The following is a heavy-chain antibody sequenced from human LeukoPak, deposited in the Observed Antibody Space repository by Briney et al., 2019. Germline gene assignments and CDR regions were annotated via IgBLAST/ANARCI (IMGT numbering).Heavy chain of an antibody. Sequence: GGSLRLSCAASGFIFDDFTMHWVRQAPGKGLEWVSYIRSSSSTIYYADSVKGRFTISRDNSKNTLYLQMNSLRAEDTAVYYCARDFDYGGIGAFDIWGQGTMVTVSS. CDR1: GFIFDDFT. CDR2: IRSSSSTI. CDR3: ARDFDYGGIGAFDI. J-gene: IGHJ3*02. D-gene: IGHD4-17*01. V-gene: IGHV3-48*01.